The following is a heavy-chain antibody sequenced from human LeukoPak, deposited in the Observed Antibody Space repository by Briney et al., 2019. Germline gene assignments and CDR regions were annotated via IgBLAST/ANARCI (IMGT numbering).Heavy chain of an antibody. V-gene: IGHV3-20*04. J-gene: IGHJ4*02. D-gene: IGHD6-13*01. CDR2: INWNGGST. CDR1: GFTFDDYG. Sequence: GGSLRLSCAASGFTFDDYGMSWVRQAPGKGLGWVSGINWNGGSTGYADSGKGRFTISRDNAKNSLYLQMNSLRAEDTALYYCARVPNYFIYSSSWYDVDYWGQGTLVTVSS. CDR3: ARVPNYFIYSSSWYDVDY.